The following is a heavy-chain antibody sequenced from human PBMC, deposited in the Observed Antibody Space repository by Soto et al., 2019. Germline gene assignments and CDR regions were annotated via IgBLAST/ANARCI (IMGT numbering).Heavy chain of an antibody. CDR1: GFTFGSYP. Sequence: EVLLLESGGGLVQPGGSLTLSCAVSGFTFGSYPMSWVRQAPGKGLEWVSAISGSGGDTYYTNSVKGRFTISRDNAKNSLYLQMNSLRGEDTAVYHCTRGSYGDYGYWGQGTLVTVSS. J-gene: IGHJ4*02. V-gene: IGHV3-23*01. D-gene: IGHD4-17*01. CDR2: ISGSGGDT. CDR3: TRGSYGDYGY.